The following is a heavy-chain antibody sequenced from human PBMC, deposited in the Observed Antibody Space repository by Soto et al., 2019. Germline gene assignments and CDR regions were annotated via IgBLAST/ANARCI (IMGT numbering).Heavy chain of an antibody. Sequence: QVPLVQSGAEVKNPGSSVKVSCKTSGGTFNSYLIDWVRQATGQGLEWMGGIIPAFGTAKYAQKFQGRVTITAAKSTTTAYIERRKLTSEDTAVYYCARGLDQPPVGLYFDTWGQGTLVTVSS. CDR1: GGTFNSYL. J-gene: IGHJ4*02. V-gene: IGHV1-69*06. D-gene: IGHD2-2*01. CDR3: ARGLDQPPVGLYFDT. CDR2: IIPAFGTA.